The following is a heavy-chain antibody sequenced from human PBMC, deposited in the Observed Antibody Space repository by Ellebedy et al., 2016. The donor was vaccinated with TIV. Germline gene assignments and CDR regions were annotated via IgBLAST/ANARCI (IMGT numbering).Heavy chain of an antibody. D-gene: IGHD3-22*01. V-gene: IGHV3-7*04. Sequence: GESLKISXAATGFTFNSHWMAWVRQAPGKGLEWVGNLNQDGSEIYYLDSAKGRFSISRDNAKNSLYLQMNSLRVEDTAVYYCAKDWYYISDGYYFPIDSWGQGTLVTVSS. CDR2: LNQDGSEI. CDR1: GFTFNSHW. CDR3: AKDWYYISDGYYFPIDS. J-gene: IGHJ4*02.